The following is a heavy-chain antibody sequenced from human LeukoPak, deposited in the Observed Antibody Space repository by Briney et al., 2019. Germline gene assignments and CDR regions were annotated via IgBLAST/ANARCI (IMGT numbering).Heavy chain of an antibody. CDR1: GFTFDDYA. J-gene: IGHJ6*02. Sequence: QAGRSLRLSCAASGFTFDDYAMHWVRHAPGKGLEWVSGISWNSGSIGYADSVKGRFTISRDNAKNSLYLQMNSLRAEDTALYYCAKVGRAGLDYYGMDVWGQGTTVTVSS. V-gene: IGHV3-9*01. CDR3: AKVGRAGLDYYGMDV. CDR2: ISWNSGSI.